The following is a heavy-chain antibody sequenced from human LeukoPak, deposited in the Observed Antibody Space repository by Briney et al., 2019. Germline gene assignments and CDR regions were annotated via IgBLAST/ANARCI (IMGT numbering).Heavy chain of an antibody. J-gene: IGHJ6*03. CDR1: GYTLSGHY. V-gene: IGHV1-2*02. D-gene: IGHD1-7*01. Sequence: ASVKVSCKASGYTLSGHYIHWVRQAPGQGLEWMGWINPNNGGTNYAQKFQGRVTITRNTSISTAYMELSSLRSEDTAVYYCARGPVPCNWNYLCFRYYYYMDVWGKGTTVTVSS. CDR2: INPNNGGT. CDR3: ARGPVPCNWNYLCFRYYYYMDV.